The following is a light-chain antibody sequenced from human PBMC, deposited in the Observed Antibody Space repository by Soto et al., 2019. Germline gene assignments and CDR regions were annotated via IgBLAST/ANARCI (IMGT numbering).Light chain of an antibody. Sequence: DLQMTQSPSTLSASVGDRVTITCRASQSISSWLAWYQQKPGKAPKLLIYDASGLESGVPSRFSGSGSGTEFTLTISSLQPDDFATYYCQQYNSYSTWTFGQGTKVEIK. V-gene: IGKV1-5*01. J-gene: IGKJ1*01. CDR1: QSISSW. CDR2: DAS. CDR3: QQYNSYSTWT.